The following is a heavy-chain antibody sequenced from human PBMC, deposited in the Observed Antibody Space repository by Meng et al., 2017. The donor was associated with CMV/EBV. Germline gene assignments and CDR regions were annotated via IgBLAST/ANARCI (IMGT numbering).Heavy chain of an antibody. CDR3: ARNIERYCGGDCPPTYYYYGMDV. CDR1: GFTVSSNY. D-gene: IGHD2-21*01. J-gene: IGHJ6*02. CDR2: IYSGGST. V-gene: IGHV3-53*01. Sequence: GESLKISCAASGFTVSSNYMSWVRQAPGKGLEWVSVIYSGGSTYYADSVKGRFTISRDNSKNTLYLQMNSLRAEDTAVYYCARNIERYCGGDCPPTYYYYGMDVWGQGTTVTVSS.